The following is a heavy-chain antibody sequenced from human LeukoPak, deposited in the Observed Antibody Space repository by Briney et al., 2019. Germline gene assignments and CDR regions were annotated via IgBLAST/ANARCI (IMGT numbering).Heavy chain of an antibody. D-gene: IGHD6-13*01. CDR3: AKGSGSGWYGWFAP. J-gene: IGHJ5*02. CDR1: GFTFSHYA. V-gene: IGHV3-23*01. CDR2: IEASGDAT. Sequence: GGSLRLSCAASGFTFSHYAMYWVRQDPGKGLEWVSSIEASGDATYYADSVKGRFTISRGNSKNTFYLQMNSLRAEDTAVYYCAKGSGSGWYGWFAPWGQGTLVTVSS.